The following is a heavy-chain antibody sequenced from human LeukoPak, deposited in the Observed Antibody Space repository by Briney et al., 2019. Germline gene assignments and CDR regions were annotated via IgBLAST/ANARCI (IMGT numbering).Heavy chain of an antibody. V-gene: IGHV1-2*02. CDR1: GYTFTGYY. J-gene: IGHJ4*02. D-gene: IGHD3-22*01. CDR3: ARATMIVVVITSLSLGY. Sequence: ASVKVSCKASGYTFTGYYMHWVRQAPGQGLEWMGWINPNSGGTNYAQKFQGRVTMTRDTSISTAYMELSRLRSDDTAVYYCARATMIVVVITSLSLGYWGQGTLVTVSS. CDR2: INPNSGGT.